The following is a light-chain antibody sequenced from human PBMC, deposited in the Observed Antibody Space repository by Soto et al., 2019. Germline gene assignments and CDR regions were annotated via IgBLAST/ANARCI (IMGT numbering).Light chain of an antibody. J-gene: IGKJ1*01. CDR1: QNINSW. CDR3: QQYNSYSFA. CDR2: DAS. Sequence: DIQMTQSPSTLSASVGDRVTITCRASQNINSWLAWYQQKPGKAPKLLIYDASTLGSGVPSGFSGSGSGTEFTLTISSLQPDDFATYYCQQYNSYSFAFGQGTKVEIK. V-gene: IGKV1-5*01.